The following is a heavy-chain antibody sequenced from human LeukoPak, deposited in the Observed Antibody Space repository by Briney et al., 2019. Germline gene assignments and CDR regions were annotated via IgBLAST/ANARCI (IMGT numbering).Heavy chain of an antibody. V-gene: IGHV3-11*01. J-gene: IGHJ6*03. CDR2: ISSSGSII. Sequence: GGSLRLSCAASGFTFSDYYMSWIRQAPGKGLEWVSYISSSGSIIYYADSVKGRFTISRDNAKNSLYVQMNSLRAEDTAIYYCAKKEGDTYFSWYMDVWGKGTTVTVSS. CDR1: GFTFSDYY. D-gene: IGHD2-21*01. CDR3: AKKEGDTYFSWYMDV.